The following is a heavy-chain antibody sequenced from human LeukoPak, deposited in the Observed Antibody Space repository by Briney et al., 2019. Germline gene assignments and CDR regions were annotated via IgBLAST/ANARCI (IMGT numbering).Heavy chain of an antibody. CDR1: GFTFSSYA. CDR3: ARASPLVPAARKKPQLVYYGMDV. Sequence: GSLRLSCAASGFTFSSYAMSWIRQPPGKGLEWIGEINHSGSTNYNPSLKSRVTISVDTSTNQFSLKLSSVTAADTAVYYCARASPLVPAARKKPQLVYYGMDVWGKGTTVTVSS. CDR2: INHSGST. D-gene: IGHD2-2*01. V-gene: IGHV4-34*01. J-gene: IGHJ6*04.